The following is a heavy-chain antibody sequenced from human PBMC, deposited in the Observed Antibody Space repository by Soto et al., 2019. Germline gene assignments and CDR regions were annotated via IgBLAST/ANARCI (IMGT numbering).Heavy chain of an antibody. CDR1: GGSISSYY. D-gene: IGHD2-15*01. Sequence: KPSETLSLTCTVSGGSISSYYWSWIRQPAGKGLEWIGRIYTSGSTNYNPSLKSRVTMSVDTSKNQFSLKLSSVTAADTAVYYCAREAGYCSGGSCYPFDPWGQGTLVTVSS. J-gene: IGHJ5*02. V-gene: IGHV4-4*07. CDR3: AREAGYCSGGSCYPFDP. CDR2: IYTSGST.